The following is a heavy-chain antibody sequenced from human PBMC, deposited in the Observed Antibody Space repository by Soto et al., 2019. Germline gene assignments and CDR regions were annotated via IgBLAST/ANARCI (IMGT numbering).Heavy chain of an antibody. CDR1: GYSFTSYW. D-gene: IGHD3-3*02. CDR3: ARLAIRSPGYYYYYMDV. Sequence: AAGSLKISCKGSGYSFTSYWIGWVRQMPGKGLEWMGIIYPGDSDTRYSPSFQGQVTISADKSISTAYLQWSSLKASDTAMYYCARLAIRSPGYYYYYMDVWGKGTTVTVSS. J-gene: IGHJ6*03. V-gene: IGHV5-51*01. CDR2: IYPGDSDT.